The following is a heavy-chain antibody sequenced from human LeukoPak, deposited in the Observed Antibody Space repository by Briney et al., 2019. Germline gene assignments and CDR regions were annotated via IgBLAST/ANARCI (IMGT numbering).Heavy chain of an antibody. J-gene: IGHJ4*02. Sequence: GGSLRLSCAASGFTFSSYAMSWVRQAPGKGLEWVSAISGSGGSTYYADSVKGRFTISRDNAKNSLYLQMNSLRAEDTAVYYCARVTAYYYDSSGYFDQWGQGTLVTVSS. D-gene: IGHD3-22*01. V-gene: IGHV3-23*01. CDR1: GFTFSSYA. CDR2: ISGSGGST. CDR3: ARVTAYYYDSSGYFDQ.